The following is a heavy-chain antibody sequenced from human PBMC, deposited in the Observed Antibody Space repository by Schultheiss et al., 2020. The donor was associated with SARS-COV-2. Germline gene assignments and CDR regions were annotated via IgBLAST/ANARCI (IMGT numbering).Heavy chain of an antibody. J-gene: IGHJ4*02. D-gene: IGHD3-22*01. CDR1: GLTFSSYA. CDR2: ISWNSGSI. V-gene: IGHV3-23*01. Sequence: GESLKISCAASGLTFSSYAMSWVRQAPGKGLEWVSGISWNSGSIGYADSVKGRFTISRDNSKNTLYLQMNSLRAEDTAVYYCARVSYYDSSGYYSDYWGQGTLVTVSS. CDR3: ARVSYYDSSGYYSDY.